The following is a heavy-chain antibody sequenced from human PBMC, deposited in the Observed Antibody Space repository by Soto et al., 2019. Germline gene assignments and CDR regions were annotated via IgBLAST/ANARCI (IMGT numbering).Heavy chain of an antibody. J-gene: IGHJ6*02. CDR1: GGSFSGYY. CDR2: INHSGNT. CDR3: ARRNYYYYGMDV. V-gene: IGHV4-34*01. Sequence: PSETLSLTCAVYGGSFSGYYWSWIRQPPGKGLEWIGEINHSGNTNYNPSLKSRVTISVDTSKNQFSLKLSSVTAADTAVYYCARRNYYYYGMDVWGQGTTVTVSS.